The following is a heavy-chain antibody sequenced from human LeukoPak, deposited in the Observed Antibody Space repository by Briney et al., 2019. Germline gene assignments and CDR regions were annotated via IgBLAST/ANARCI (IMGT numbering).Heavy chain of an antibody. V-gene: IGHV3-7*03. CDR3: AREVGYCSSTSCYDAFDI. Sequence: GGSLRLSCAASGFTFSSYWMSWVRQAPGKGLEWVANIKHDGSKKYYVDSVKGRFTISRDNAKHSLYLQMNSLRAEDTAVYYCAREVGYCSSTSCYDAFDIWRQGTMVTVYS. CDR2: IKHDGSKK. CDR1: GFTFSSYW. D-gene: IGHD2-2*01. J-gene: IGHJ3*02.